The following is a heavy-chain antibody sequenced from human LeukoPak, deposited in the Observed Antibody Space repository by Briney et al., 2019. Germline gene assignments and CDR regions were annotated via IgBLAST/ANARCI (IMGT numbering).Heavy chain of an antibody. CDR2: INPNSGGT. CDR1: VYTLTGYY. J-gene: IGHJ4*02. Sequence: ASVTVSYQASVYTLTGYYMQWVRQDPGHGLEWMGRINPNSGGTNYAQKFQGRVTMTRDTSNSTAYMELSRLRSDDTAVYYCATLYYFDYWGQGTLVTVSS. CDR3: ATLYYFDY. V-gene: IGHV1-2*06.